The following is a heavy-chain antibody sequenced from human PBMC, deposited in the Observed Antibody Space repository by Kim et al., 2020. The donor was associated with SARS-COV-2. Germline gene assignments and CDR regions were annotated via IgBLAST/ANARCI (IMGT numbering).Heavy chain of an antibody. V-gene: IGHV5-51*01. CDR3: ARHPING. J-gene: IGHJ4*02. D-gene: IGHD2-8*01. CDR2: GESDT. Sequence: GESDTRYSPSFQGQVTISADKSISTAYLQWSSLKASDTAMYYCARHPINGWGQGTLVTVSS.